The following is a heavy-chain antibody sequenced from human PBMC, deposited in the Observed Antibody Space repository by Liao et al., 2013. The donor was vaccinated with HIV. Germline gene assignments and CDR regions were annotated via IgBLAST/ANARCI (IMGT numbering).Heavy chain of an antibody. V-gene: IGHV4-4*07. J-gene: IGHJ5*02. CDR1: GGSISSYY. D-gene: IGHD3-3*01. CDR2: IYATGST. CDR3: ARALPSRGGSGIFVAFDP. Sequence: QLQLQESGPGLVKPSETLSLTCTVSGGSISSYYWSWIRQPAGKGLEWIGRIYATGSTNYNPSLKSRVTMSVDTSKNQFSLKLSSVTAADTAVYLCARALPSRGGSGIFVAFDPWGQGGPGHRLL.